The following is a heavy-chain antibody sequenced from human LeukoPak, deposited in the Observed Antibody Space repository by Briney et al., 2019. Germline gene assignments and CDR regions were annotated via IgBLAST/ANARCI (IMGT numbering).Heavy chain of an antibody. CDR3: ARGDYYDSSGSSYYFDY. J-gene: IGHJ4*02. D-gene: IGHD3-22*01. Sequence: SDTLSLTCAVYGGSFSGYYWRWIRQPPGKGLEWIGEINHSGSNNYNPSLKSRITISVDTSKNQFSLKLSSVTAADTAVYYCARGDYYDSSGSSYYFDYWGQGTLVSLSS. CDR2: INHSGSN. CDR1: GGSFSGYY. V-gene: IGHV4-34*01.